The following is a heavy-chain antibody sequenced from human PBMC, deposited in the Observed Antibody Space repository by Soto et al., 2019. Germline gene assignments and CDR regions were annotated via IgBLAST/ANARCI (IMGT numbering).Heavy chain of an antibody. CDR3: ASAPFGVVLVSQWFDP. V-gene: IGHV3-7*01. Sequence: EVQLVESGGGLVQPGGSLRLSCADSGFAFSNYWMSWLRQAPGKGLEWVANINQDGNEKYYVDSMKCRFTVSRDNAKKSLYLKMNSLRAEDTAVYYCASAPFGVVLVSQWFDPWGQGTLVTVSS. CDR2: INQDGNEK. J-gene: IGHJ5*02. CDR1: GFAFSNYW. D-gene: IGHD3-3*01.